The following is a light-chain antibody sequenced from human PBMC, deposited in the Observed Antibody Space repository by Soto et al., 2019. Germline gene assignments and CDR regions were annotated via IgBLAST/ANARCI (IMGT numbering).Light chain of an antibody. J-gene: IGKJ3*01. CDR1: QSVNIK. Sequence: IVMPNSPATLSVSPVEISTLYLRASQSVNIKLAWYQQKPGQAARLLIYDASNRATGIPARFSGSGSGTDFTLTISSLEPEDFAVYYCQQRSTGGFNCGTGHKGDIK. CDR3: QQRSTGGFN. CDR2: DAS. V-gene: IGKV3-11*01.